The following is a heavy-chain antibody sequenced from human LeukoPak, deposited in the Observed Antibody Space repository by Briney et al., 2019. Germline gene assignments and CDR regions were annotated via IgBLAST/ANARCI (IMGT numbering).Heavy chain of an antibody. CDR3: ARDAPQVPAAGVLAS. V-gene: IGHV3-53*01. J-gene: IGHJ5*02. D-gene: IGHD6-13*01. CDR2: MYSGGDT. Sequence: QSGGSLRLSCAASGFTFSSYAMSWVRQAPGKGLEWVSVMYSGGDTYYADSVKGRFTFSRDISKNTLYLQMNGLRTEDTAMYYCARDAPQVPAAGVLASWGQGTLVTVSS. CDR1: GFTFSSYA.